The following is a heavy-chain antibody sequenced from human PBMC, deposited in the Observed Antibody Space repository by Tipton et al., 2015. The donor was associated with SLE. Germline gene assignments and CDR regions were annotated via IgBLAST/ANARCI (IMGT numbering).Heavy chain of an antibody. J-gene: IGHJ5*02. V-gene: IGHV4-4*07. D-gene: IGHD4-17*01. CDR2: ISTSGST. Sequence: TLSLTCTVSGGSISSYYWTWIRQPAGKGLEWIGRISTSGSTNYNPSLKSRVTISVDTSKNHFSLRLRSVTATDTAVYYCARGSPRWGDSGDYGSGNFFRAWGQGTLVTVSS. CDR3: ARGSPRWGDSGDYGSGNFFRA. CDR1: GGSISSYY.